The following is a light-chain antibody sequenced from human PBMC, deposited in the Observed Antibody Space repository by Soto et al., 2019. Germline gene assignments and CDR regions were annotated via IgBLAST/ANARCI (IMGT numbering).Light chain of an antibody. CDR1: QDINVW. V-gene: IGKV1-12*01. J-gene: IGKJ5*01. Sequence: DIQVTQSPSSVSASVGDRVTITCRASQDINVWGAWYQQKPGKAPQLLVYAATILQSGVPSRFSGRGFGSDFTLTIRTLQPEDFGTYYCQRANRLPIVFAQGTRLEIQ. CDR3: QRANRLPIV. CDR2: AAT.